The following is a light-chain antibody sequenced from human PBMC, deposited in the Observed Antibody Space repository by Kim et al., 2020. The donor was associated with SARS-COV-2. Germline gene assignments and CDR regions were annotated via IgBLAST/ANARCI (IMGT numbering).Light chain of an antibody. CDR3: QTWGTGIQV. V-gene: IGLV4-69*01. CDR1: SGHSSYA. CDR2: VNSDGSH. Sequence: QPVLTQSPSASASLGASVKLTCTLSSGHSSYAIAWHQQQPEKGPRYLMKVNSDGSHSKGDGIPDRFSGSSSGAERYLTISSLQSEDEADYYCQTWGTGIQVFGGGTRLTV. J-gene: IGLJ3*02.